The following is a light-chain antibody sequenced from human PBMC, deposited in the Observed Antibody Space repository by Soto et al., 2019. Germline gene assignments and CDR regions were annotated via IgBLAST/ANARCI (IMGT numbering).Light chain of an antibody. CDR2: GAS. Sequence: EIVMTQSPATLSVSPGERATLFCRASHSVSSNLAWYQQKPGQAPRLLIYGASTRATSIPARFSGSGSGTEFTLTISSLQSEDFAVYYCQQYNNWPPVTFGQGTKLEIK. CDR3: QQYNNWPPVT. V-gene: IGKV3-15*01. CDR1: HSVSSN. J-gene: IGKJ2*01.